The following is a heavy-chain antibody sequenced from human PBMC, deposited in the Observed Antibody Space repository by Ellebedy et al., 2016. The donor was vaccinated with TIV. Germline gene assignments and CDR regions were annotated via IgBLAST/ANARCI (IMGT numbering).Heavy chain of an antibody. CDR3: ARAFFYGSGSYYPYYGMDV. Sequence: ASVKVSCKASGYTFSGYYLDWVRQAPGQGLEWMGWINPNSGVPNYAQKFQGRVTMTREPSTSTAYIELNRLTSDDTAVYYCARAFFYGSGSYYPYYGMDVWGQGTTVIVSS. J-gene: IGHJ6*02. V-gene: IGHV1-2*02. D-gene: IGHD3-10*01. CDR1: GYTFSGYY. CDR2: INPNSGVP.